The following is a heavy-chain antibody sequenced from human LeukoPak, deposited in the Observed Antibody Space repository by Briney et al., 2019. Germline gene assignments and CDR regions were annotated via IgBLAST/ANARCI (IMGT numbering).Heavy chain of an antibody. Sequence: GGSLRLSCAASGFTFSSYSMNWVRQAPGKGLEWVSSISSSSSYIYYADSVKGRFTISRDNAKDSLYLQMNSLRAEDTAVYYCARVNYDSSGYYYWGQGTLVTVSS. CDR2: ISSSSSYI. J-gene: IGHJ4*02. D-gene: IGHD3-22*01. CDR1: GFTFSSYS. V-gene: IGHV3-21*01. CDR3: ARVNYDSSGYYY.